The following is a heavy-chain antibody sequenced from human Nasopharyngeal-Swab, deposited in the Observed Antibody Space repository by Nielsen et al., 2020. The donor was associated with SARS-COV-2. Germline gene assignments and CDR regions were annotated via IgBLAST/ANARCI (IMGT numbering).Heavy chain of an antibody. CDR2: IIPILGIA. CDR1: GGTFSSYA. CDR3: ARVDVRDYYYYGMDV. J-gene: IGHJ6*02. Sequence: SVKVSCKASGGTFSSYAISWVRQAPGQGLEWMGGIIPILGIANYAQKFQGRVTITADKSTSTAYMELRSLRSEDTAVYYCARVDVRDYYYYGMDVWGQGTTVTVSS. D-gene: IGHD3-10*01. V-gene: IGHV1-69*10.